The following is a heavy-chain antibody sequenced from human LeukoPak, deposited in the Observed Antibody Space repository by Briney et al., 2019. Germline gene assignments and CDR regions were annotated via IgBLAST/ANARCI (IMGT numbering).Heavy chain of an antibody. Sequence: ASVKVSCKASGYTFTSYDINWVRQAPGQGLEWMGWMNPNSGNTGYAQKFQGRVTITRNTSISTAYMELSSLRSEDTAVYYCARGCSSSSCIYYYYYMDVWGKGTTVTVSS. CDR3: ARGCSSSSCIYYYYYMDV. V-gene: IGHV1-8*03. D-gene: IGHD6-6*01. CDR1: GYTFTSYD. J-gene: IGHJ6*03. CDR2: MNPNSGNT.